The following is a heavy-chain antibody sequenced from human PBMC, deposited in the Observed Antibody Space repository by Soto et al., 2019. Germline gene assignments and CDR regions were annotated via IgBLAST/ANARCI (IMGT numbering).Heavy chain of an antibody. Sequence: HAETLSLTCAVYGGSFSGYYWSWIRQPPGKGLEWIGEINHSGSTNYNPSLKSRVTISVDTSKNQFSLKLSSVTAADTAVYYCARDTVAIDYWGQGTLVTVSS. D-gene: IGHD4-17*01. J-gene: IGHJ4*02. V-gene: IGHV4-34*01. CDR2: INHSGST. CDR1: GGSFSGYY. CDR3: ARDTVAIDY.